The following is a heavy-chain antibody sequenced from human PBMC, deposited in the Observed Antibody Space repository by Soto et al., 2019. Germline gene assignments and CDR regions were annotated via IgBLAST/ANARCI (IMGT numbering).Heavy chain of an antibody. D-gene: IGHD4-17*01. Sequence: QVQLVESGGGVVQPGRSLRLSCAASGFTFSSYAMHWVRQAPGKGLEWVAVISYDGSHKYYADSVKGRFTISRDNSKNTLYLQMNSLRAEDTAVYYCTRDAGANYDYGMDVWGQGTTVTVSS. J-gene: IGHJ6*02. CDR1: GFTFSSYA. V-gene: IGHV3-30-3*01. CDR2: ISYDGSHK. CDR3: TRDAGANYDYGMDV.